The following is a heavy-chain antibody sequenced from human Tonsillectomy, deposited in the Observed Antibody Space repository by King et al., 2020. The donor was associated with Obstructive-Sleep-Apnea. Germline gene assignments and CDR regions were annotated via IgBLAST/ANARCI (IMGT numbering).Heavy chain of an antibody. Sequence: QLVQSGAEVKKPGASVKVSCKASGYTFTGYYVHWVRQAPGHGLEWMGWINPNSGGTNYAQKFQGRVTLTRDTSISTAYMELSRLRSDDTAVYYCATVAIATTTYYFDYWGQGTLVTVSS. CDR1: GYTFTGYY. J-gene: IGHJ4*02. CDR2: INPNSGGT. CDR3: ATVAIATTTYYFDY. D-gene: IGHD5-12*01. V-gene: IGHV1-2*02.